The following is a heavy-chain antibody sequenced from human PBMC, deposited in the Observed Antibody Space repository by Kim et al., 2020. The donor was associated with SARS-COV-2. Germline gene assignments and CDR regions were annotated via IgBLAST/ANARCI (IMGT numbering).Heavy chain of an antibody. V-gene: IGHV1-8*01. CDR2: MNPNSGNT. CDR1: GYTFTSYD. Sequence: ASVKVSCKASGYTFTSYDINWVRQATGQGLEWMGWMNPNSGNTGYAQKFQGRVTMTRNTSISTAYMELSSLRSEDTAVYYCARGRQLLWFGELLYGDYYYYGMDVWGQGTPVTVSS. J-gene: IGHJ6*02. CDR3: ARGRQLLWFGELLYGDYYYYGMDV. D-gene: IGHD3-10*01.